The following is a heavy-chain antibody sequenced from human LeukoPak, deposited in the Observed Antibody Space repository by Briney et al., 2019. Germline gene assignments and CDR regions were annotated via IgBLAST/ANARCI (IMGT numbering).Heavy chain of an antibody. D-gene: IGHD3-9*01. CDR2: IGASGGST. CDR1: GFTFSNYA. J-gene: IGHJ4*02. Sequence: GGSLRLSCATSGFTFSNYAMSWVRQAPGKGLEWVSGIGASGGSTYYADSVKGRFTISRDNSKNTLYLQMNSLRTEDTAVYYCAKAEGYDILTGLDYWGQGTLVTVSS. CDR3: AKAEGYDILTGLDY. V-gene: IGHV3-23*01.